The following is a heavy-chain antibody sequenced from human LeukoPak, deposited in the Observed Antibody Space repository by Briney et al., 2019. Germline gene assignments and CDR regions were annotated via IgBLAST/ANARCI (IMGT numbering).Heavy chain of an antibody. CDR1: GGTFSSYA. V-gene: IGHV1-69*04. CDR2: IIPILGIA. J-gene: IGHJ4*02. D-gene: IGHD6-13*01. CDR3: AREVAAAGTPMSG. Sequence: AASVKVSCKASGGTFSSYAISWVRQAPGQGLEWMGRIIPILGIANYAQKFQGRVTITADKSTSTAYMELSSLRSEDTAVYYCAREVAAAGTPMSGWGQGTLVTVSS.